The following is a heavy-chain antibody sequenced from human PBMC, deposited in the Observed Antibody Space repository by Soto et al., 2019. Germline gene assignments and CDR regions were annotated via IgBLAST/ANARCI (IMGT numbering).Heavy chain of an antibody. CDR1: GFTFSSYG. J-gene: IGHJ4*02. V-gene: IGHV3-33*01. Sequence: PGGSLRLSCAASGFTFSSYGMHWVRQAPGKGLEWVAVIWYDGSNKYYADSVKGRFTISRDNSKNTLYLQMNSLRAEDTAVYYCARVSGSYFPLDYWGQGTLVTVSS. CDR2: IWYDGSNK. D-gene: IGHD1-26*01. CDR3: ARVSGSYFPLDY.